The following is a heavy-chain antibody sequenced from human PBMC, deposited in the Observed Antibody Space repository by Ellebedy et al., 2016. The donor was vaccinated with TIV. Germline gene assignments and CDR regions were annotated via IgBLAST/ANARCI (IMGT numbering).Heavy chain of an antibody. V-gene: IGHV3-23*01. J-gene: IGHJ4*02. CDR1: GFALSSNG. Sequence: GESLKISCAASGFALSSNGMSWVRQAPGKGLELVSGISGNGGSTYYADSVEGRFTISRDISKNTPYLQMNSLRVEDTARYYCTKDSGWEHEYWGQGTLVSISS. D-gene: IGHD3-10*01. CDR2: ISGNGGST. CDR3: TKDSGWEHEY.